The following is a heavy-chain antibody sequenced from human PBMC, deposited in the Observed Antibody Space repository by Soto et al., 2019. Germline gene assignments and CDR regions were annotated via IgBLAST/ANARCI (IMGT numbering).Heavy chain of an antibody. CDR1: GFSFSDHY. D-gene: IGHD3-10*01. CDR2: IRDKAHTYTT. V-gene: IGHV3-72*01. J-gene: IGHJ4*02. Sequence: GGSLRLSCAASGFSFSDHYMDWVRQAPGKGLEWVARIRDKAHTYTTEYAASVKGRFTISRDDSKNSLDLQMNNLKTEDTAAYYCARAMVRGNYFDYWGQGALVTVSS. CDR3: ARAMVRGNYFDY.